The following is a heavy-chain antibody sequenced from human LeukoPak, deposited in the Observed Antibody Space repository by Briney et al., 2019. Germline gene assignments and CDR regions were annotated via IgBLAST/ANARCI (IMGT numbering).Heavy chain of an antibody. Sequence: GRSLRLSCAASGFTFNDYALYWVRQAPGKGLEWVTLISYDGYDKSYADSVRGRFTISRDNSRNTLYLQMDSLRSEDTAVYYCARDFFPVVDSTWYEIGYWGQGTLVTVSS. V-gene: IGHV3-30-3*01. J-gene: IGHJ4*02. CDR3: ARDFFPVVDSTWYEIGY. D-gene: IGHD2-21*01. CDR1: GFTFNDYA. CDR2: ISYDGYDK.